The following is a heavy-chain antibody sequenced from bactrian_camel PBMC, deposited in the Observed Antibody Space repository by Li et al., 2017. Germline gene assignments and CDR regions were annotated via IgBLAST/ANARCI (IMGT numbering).Heavy chain of an antibody. V-gene: IGHV3-2*01. J-gene: IGHJ6*01. CDR2: IYSDGSNT. CDR1: GLTFSNYY. CDR3: AKDDGVGRADFGY. D-gene: IGHD5*01. Sequence: HVQLVESGGGLVKPGGSLRLSCAASGLTFSNYYMMWVRQAPGKGLKWVSTIYSDGSNTDYADSVKGRLTISIDNAKNTVYLHVNILKTEDTAIYYCAKDDGVGRADFGYWGQGTQVTVS.